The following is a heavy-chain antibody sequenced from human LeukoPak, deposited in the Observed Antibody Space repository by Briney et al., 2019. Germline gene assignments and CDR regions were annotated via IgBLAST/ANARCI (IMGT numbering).Heavy chain of an antibody. CDR3: ARDVMATPARLVYFDY. D-gene: IGHD5-24*01. J-gene: IGHJ4*02. V-gene: IGHV3-33*08. CDR2: IWFDGSNK. CDR1: GFTFSSYA. Sequence: GGSLRLSCAASGFTFSSYAMSWVRQAPGKGLEWVAVIWFDGSNKYYVDSVKGRFTISRDNSKNTLYLQMNSLRAEDTAVYYCARDVMATPARLVYFDYWGQGTLVTVSS.